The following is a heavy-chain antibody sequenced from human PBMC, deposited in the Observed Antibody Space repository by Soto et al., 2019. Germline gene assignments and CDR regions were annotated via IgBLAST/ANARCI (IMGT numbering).Heavy chain of an antibody. Sequence: VASVKVSCNASGYTFTSYGISWVRQAPGQGLEWMGWISAYNGNTNYAQKLQGRVTMTTDTSTSTAYMELRSLRSDDTAVYYCARDPGTRGDYYYYYGMDVWGQGTTVTVSS. D-gene: IGHD1-1*01. CDR2: ISAYNGNT. CDR3: ARDPGTRGDYYYYYGMDV. CDR1: GYTFTSYG. V-gene: IGHV1-18*01. J-gene: IGHJ6*02.